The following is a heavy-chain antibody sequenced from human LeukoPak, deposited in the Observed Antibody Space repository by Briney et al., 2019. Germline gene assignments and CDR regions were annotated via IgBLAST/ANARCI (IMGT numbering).Heavy chain of an antibody. CDR1: GGSIGSYY. D-gene: IGHD6-13*01. V-gene: IGHV4-4*07. Sequence: PSETLSLTCTVSGGSIGSYYWSWIRQPAGKGLEWIGRIYNSGSSHYNPSLKSRVTMSADTSKDQFSLKLISVTAADTAVYYCARVSPQAAENHPFDYWGQGTLVTVSS. J-gene: IGHJ4*02. CDR3: ARVSPQAAENHPFDY. CDR2: IYNSGSS.